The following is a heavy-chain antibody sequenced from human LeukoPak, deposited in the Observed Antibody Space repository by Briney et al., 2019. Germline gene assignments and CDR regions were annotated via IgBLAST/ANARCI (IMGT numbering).Heavy chain of an antibody. CDR3: ARDLRTGSSGYGFVY. J-gene: IGHJ4*02. V-gene: IGHV1-2*02. CDR1: GYTFTGYY. D-gene: IGHD5-18*01. Sequence: GASVKVSCTASGYTFTGYYMHWVRQAPGQGLEWMGWINPNSGGTNYAQKFQGRVTMTRDTSISTAYMELSRLRSDDTAVYYCARDLRTGSSGYGFVYWGQGTLVTVSS. CDR2: INPNSGGT.